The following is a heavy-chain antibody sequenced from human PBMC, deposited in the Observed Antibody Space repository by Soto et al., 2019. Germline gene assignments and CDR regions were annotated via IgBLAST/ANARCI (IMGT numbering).Heavy chain of an antibody. Sequence: GGSLRLSCAASGFTFSSYEMNWVRQAPGKGLEWVSYISSSGSTIYYADSVKGRFTISRDNAKNSLYLQMNSLRAEDTAVYYCARVREGWLQFPFDYWGQGTLVTVSS. CDR1: GFTFSSYE. CDR3: ARVREGWLQFPFDY. V-gene: IGHV3-48*03. J-gene: IGHJ4*02. CDR2: ISSSGSTI. D-gene: IGHD5-12*01.